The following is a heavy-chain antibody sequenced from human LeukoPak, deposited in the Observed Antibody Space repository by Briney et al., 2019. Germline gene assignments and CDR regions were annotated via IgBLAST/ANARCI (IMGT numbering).Heavy chain of an antibody. J-gene: IGHJ3*02. D-gene: IGHD3-9*01. CDR3: ARELRTPYDILGRGNASDI. CDR1: GFTFSSYE. Sequence: GGSLRLSCAASGFTFSSYEMNWVRQAPGQGLEWVSYISSSGSTIYYADSVKGRFTISRDNAKKSLYLQMNSLRAEDTAVYYCARELRTPYDILGRGNASDIWGQGTVVTVSS. V-gene: IGHV3-48*03. CDR2: ISSSGSTI.